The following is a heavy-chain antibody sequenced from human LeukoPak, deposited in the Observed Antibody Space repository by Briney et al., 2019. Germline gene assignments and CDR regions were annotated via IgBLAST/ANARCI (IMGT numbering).Heavy chain of an antibody. D-gene: IGHD4-17*01. V-gene: IGHV4-59*01. CDR2: IYYSGST. CDR1: GGSISSYY. J-gene: IGHJ4*02. CDR3: ARVRYGDCFDY. Sequence: PSETLSLTCTVSGGSISSYYWSWIRQPPGKGLEWIGYIYYSGSTNYNPSLKSRVTISVDTSKNHFSLKLSSVTAADTAVYYCARVRYGDCFDYWGQGTLVTVSS.